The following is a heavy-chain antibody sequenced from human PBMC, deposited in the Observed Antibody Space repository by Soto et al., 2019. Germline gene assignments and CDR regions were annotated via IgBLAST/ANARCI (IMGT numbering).Heavy chain of an antibody. V-gene: IGHV3-66*01. CDR2: IYTGGST. CDR1: GFTVSSNY. D-gene: IGHD4-17*01. J-gene: IGHJ4*02. CDR3: ARDYGRSGRFDY. Sequence: EVQLVESGGGLVQPGGSLRLSCAASGFTVSSNYMSWVRQAPGKGLEWVSVIYTGGSTYYADSVKGRFTISRDNSKNTLYLQMNSLRAEDTPVYYCARDYGRSGRFDYWGQGTLVTVSS.